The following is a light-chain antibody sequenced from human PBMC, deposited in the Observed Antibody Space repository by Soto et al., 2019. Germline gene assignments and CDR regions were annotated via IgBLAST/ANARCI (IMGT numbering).Light chain of an antibody. J-gene: IGKJ3*01. CDR1: QSVSSSY. V-gene: IGKV3-20*01. CDR3: QHYGTSAL. Sequence: EIVLTQSPGTLSLSPGERATLSCRASQSVSSSYLAWYQQKPGQAPRLLIYDASRATGIPDRFSGSGSGTDFTLTITRPEPEDFAVYYWQHYGTSALFGPGTKVDI. CDR2: DAS.